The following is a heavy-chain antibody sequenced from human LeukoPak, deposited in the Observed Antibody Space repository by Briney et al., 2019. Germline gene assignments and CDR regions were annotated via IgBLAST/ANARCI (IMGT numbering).Heavy chain of an antibody. CDR2: INPNSGGT. J-gene: IGHJ5*02. CDR3: ARLKSTISSGWFDP. CDR1: GYTFTGYY. Sequence: ASVNVSCKASGYTFTGYYMHWVRQAPGQGLEWMGWINPNSGGTSYAQKFQGRVTMTRDTSISTVYMELSRLRSDDTAVYYCARLKSTISSGWFDPWGQGTLVSVSS. V-gene: IGHV1-2*02. D-gene: IGHD6-6*01.